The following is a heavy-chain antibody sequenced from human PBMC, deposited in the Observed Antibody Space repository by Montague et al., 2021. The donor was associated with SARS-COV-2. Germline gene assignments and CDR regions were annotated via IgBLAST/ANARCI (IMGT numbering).Heavy chain of an antibody. D-gene: IGHD2-15*01. J-gene: IGHJ4*02. Sequence: SETLSLTCTVSGDSITYFYWNWIRQPAGNELEWIGRNSAGGGANYNPSRPSRVTMSMDTSKRQLSLKLNSVTAEDTAVEYCARGVVAAPPVVDYWGRGTLVTVSS. V-gene: IGHV4-4*07. CDR2: NSAGGGA. CDR1: GDSITYFY. CDR3: ARGVVAAPPVVDY.